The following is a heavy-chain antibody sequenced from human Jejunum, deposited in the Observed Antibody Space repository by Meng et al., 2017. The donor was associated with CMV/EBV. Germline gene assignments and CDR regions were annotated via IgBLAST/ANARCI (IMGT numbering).Heavy chain of an antibody. D-gene: IGHD7-27*01. CDR2: ISLGNGQT. CDR3: ARDVWGFDY. CDR1: GYTFTDHN. V-gene: IGHV1-18*04. J-gene: IGHJ4*02. Sequence: QVQLLQSGAEVKKPVASVKISCKTSGYTFTDHNIGWVRQAPGQGLEWVGWISLGNGQTVYGHKVQGRVTVTTDTSTSTAYMELRSLRSDDTAMYYCARDVWGFDYWGQGTLVTVSS.